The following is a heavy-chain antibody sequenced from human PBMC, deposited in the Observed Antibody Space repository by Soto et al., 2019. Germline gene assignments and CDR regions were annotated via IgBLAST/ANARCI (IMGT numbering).Heavy chain of an antibody. D-gene: IGHD3-22*01. V-gene: IGHV3-15*07. CDR3: TTDPVTMIVVVPSSG. Sequence: GSLRLSCAASGFTFSNAWMNWVRQAPGKGLEWVGRIKSKTDGGTTDYAAPVKGRFTISKDDSKNTLYLQMNSLKTEDTAVYYCTTDPVTMIVVVPSSGWGQGTLVTVSS. J-gene: IGHJ4*02. CDR1: GFTFSNAW. CDR2: IKSKTDGGTT.